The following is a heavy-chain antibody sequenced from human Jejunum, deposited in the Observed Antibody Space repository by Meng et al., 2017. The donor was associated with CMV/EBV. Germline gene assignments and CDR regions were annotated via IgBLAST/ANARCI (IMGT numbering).Heavy chain of an antibody. CDR3: ARENDYRNYFDS. J-gene: IGHJ4*02. CDR1: GPPFRNYP. D-gene: IGHD4-11*01. CDR2: ISNYGDST. Sequence: SGPPFRNYPVHWVRQAPDKGLEWVAGISNYGDSTYLRDSVKGRFSISRDDSKNTVYLQMNSLRGEDTAVYYCARENDYRNYFDSWGRGTLVTVSS. V-gene: IGHV3-30-3*01.